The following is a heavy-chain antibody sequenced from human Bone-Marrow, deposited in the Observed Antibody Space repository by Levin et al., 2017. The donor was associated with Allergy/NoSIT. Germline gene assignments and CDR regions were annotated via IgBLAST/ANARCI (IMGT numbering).Heavy chain of an antibody. CDR1: GYTFTSYD. CDR3: ARPYRRITIFGVVITGYGMDV. V-gene: IGHV1-8*01. J-gene: IGHJ6*02. CDR2: MNPNSGNT. D-gene: IGHD3-3*01. Sequence: ASVKVSCKASGYTFTSYDINWVRQATGQGLEWMGWMNPNSGNTGYAQKFQGRVTMTRNTSISTAYMELSSLRSEDTAVYYCARPYRRITIFGVVITGYGMDVWGQGTTVTVSS.